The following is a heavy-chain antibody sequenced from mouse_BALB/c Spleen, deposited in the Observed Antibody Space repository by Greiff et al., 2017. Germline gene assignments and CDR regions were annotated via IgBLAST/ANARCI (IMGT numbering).Heavy chain of an antibody. J-gene: IGHJ3*01. Sequence: VQLQQSGAELARPGASVKMSCKASGYTFTSYTMHWVKQRPGQGLEWIGYINPSSGYTNYNQKFKDKATLTADKSSSTAYMQLSSLTSEDSAVYYCARADYGSSGSVAYWGQGTLVTVSA. D-gene: IGHD1-1*01. V-gene: IGHV1-4*01. CDR1: GYTFTSYT. CDR3: ARADYGSSGSVAY. CDR2: INPSSGYT.